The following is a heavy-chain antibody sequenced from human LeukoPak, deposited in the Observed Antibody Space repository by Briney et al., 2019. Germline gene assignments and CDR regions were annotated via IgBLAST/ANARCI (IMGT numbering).Heavy chain of an antibody. CDR3: ATALGSTSIDYYYFGMDV. V-gene: IGHV1-69*13. CDR1: GGTFSSYA. J-gene: IGHJ6*04. Sequence: SVKVSCKASGGTFSSYAFSWVRQAPGQGLEWMGGIIPIFGTANYAQKFQGRVTITADESTSTAYMELSSLRSEDTAVYYCATALGSTSIDYYYFGMDVWGKGTTVTVSS. D-gene: IGHD2-2*01. CDR2: IIPIFGTA.